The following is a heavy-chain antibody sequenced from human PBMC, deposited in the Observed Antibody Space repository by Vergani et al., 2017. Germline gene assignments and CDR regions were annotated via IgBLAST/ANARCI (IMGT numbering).Heavy chain of an antibody. CDR3: AKVGYYDFWIPFDP. Sequence: QLVESGGGWVQPGGSLRLSCVVSGFDFSSYIMNWVRQAPGKGLEWVSAISGSGGSTYYADSVKGRFTISRDNSKNTLYLQMNSLRAEDTAVYYCAKVGYYDFWIPFDPWGQGTLVTVSS. J-gene: IGHJ5*02. CDR2: ISGSGGST. V-gene: IGHV3-23*04. D-gene: IGHD3-3*01. CDR1: GFDFSSYI.